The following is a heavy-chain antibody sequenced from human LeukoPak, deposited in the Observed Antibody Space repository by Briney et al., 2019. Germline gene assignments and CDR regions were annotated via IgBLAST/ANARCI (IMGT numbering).Heavy chain of an antibody. D-gene: IGHD5-12*01. J-gene: IGHJ4*02. CDR3: ARPRGGRGYSGYDPYYFDY. CDR1: GFTFSSYS. Sequence: PGGSLRLSCAASGFTFSSYSMNWVRQAPGKGLEWVSSISSSSSYIYYADSVKGRFTISRDNAKNSLYLQMSSLRAEDTAVHYCARPRGGRGYSGYDPYYFDYWGQGTLVTVSS. V-gene: IGHV3-21*03. CDR2: ISSSSSYI.